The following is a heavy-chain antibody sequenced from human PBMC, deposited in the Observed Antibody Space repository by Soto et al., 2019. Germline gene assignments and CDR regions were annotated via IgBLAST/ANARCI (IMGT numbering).Heavy chain of an antibody. CDR3: AKVSGGYCSSTSCPAVDGMDV. CDR1: GFTFSSYA. V-gene: IGHV3-23*01. J-gene: IGHJ6*02. CDR2: ISGSGGST. Sequence: PGGSLRLSCAASGFTFSSYAMSWVRQAPGKGLEWVSAISGSGGSTYYADSVKGRFTISRDNSKNTLYLQMNSLRAEDTAVYYCAKVSGGYCSSTSCPAVDGMDVWGQGTTVTVSS. D-gene: IGHD2-2*01.